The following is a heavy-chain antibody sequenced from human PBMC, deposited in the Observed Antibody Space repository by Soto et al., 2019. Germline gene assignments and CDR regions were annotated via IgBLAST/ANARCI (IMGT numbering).Heavy chain of an antibody. J-gene: IGHJ6*02. V-gene: IGHV3-21*01. D-gene: IGHD2-15*01. Sequence: VQLVESGGGLVEPGGSLRLSCAASGFNFNSYTINWVRQAPGKRLEWLSSISSSGYIFSTDSVRGRFTISRDNAKKSVYLQIHSLRADDTAVYFCARDCSGGSCYPGMDVWGQRTTVTVSS. CDR3: ARDCSGGSCYPGMDV. CDR2: ISSSGYI. CDR1: GFNFNSYT.